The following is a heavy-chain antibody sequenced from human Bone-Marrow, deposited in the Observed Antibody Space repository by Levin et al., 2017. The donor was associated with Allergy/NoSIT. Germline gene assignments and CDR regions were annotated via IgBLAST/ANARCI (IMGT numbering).Heavy chain of an antibody. CDR1: GFSFSIHS. V-gene: IGHV3-48*02. D-gene: IGHD5-18*01. CDR3: VRHNGYLLFDY. CDR2: ITSSSNNI. Sequence: LSLTCVASGFSFSIHSMDWVRQAPGKGLEWVSYITSSSNNIQYADSVKGRFTISRDNAKNSLYLQMNSLRDEDTAVYYCVRHNGYLLFDYWGQGTLVTVSS. J-gene: IGHJ4*02.